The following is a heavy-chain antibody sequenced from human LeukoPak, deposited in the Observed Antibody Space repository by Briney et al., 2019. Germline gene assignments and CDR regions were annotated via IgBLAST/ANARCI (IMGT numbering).Heavy chain of an antibody. J-gene: IGHJ4*02. CDR2: IYYSGSA. CDR1: GGSISSYY. D-gene: IGHD3-10*01. CDR3: ARESGSGTYIVY. V-gene: IGHV4-59*01. Sequence: SETLSLTCTVSGGSISSYYWSWIRQPPGKGLEWIGHIYYSGSANHNPSLKSRVTISLDTSKSQFSLRLTSVTAADTAVYYCARESGSGTYIVYWGQGTLVTVSS.